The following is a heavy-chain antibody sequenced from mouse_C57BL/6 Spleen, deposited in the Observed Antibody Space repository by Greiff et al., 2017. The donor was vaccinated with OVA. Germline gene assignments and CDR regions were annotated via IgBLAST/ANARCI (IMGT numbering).Heavy chain of an antibody. CDR2: IAPETGGT. CDR1: GYTFTDYE. V-gene: IGHV1-15*01. D-gene: IGHD2-3*01. J-gene: IGHJ3*01. Sequence: VKLQESGAELVRPGASVTLSCKASGYTFTDYEMHWVKQTPVHGLEWIGAIAPETGGTAYNQKFKGKAILTADKSSSTAYMELRSLTSEDSAVYYCTRSADGYYGGWFAYWGQGTLVTVSA. CDR3: TRSADGYYGGWFAY.